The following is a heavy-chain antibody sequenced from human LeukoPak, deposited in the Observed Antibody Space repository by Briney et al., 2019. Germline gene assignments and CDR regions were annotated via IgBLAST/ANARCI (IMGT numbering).Heavy chain of an antibody. CDR3: ARGTGAARKTVFDY. Sequence: SEPLSLTCTVPGDSISSYYWSWLRQPAGKGLEWFGRIYTSGSNNYNPSLKSRVTMSVDTSKNQFSLKLSSVTAADTAVYYCARGTGAARKTVFDYWGQGTLVTVSS. V-gene: IGHV4-4*07. CDR2: IYTSGSN. D-gene: IGHD6-6*01. J-gene: IGHJ4*02. CDR1: GDSISSYY.